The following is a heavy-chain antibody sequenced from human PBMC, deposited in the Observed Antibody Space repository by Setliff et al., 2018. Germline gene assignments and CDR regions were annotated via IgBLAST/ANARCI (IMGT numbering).Heavy chain of an antibody. J-gene: IGHJ4*02. V-gene: IGHV4-59*01. Sequence: ASETLSLTCTVSGDSISNYYWTWIRQPPGKGLEWIGYIYYSGTTNYNPSLKSRVTISVDTSKNQFSLKLRSVTAADTAVYYCARGGTFRYFDFWGQGAPVTVSS. CDR1: GDSISNYY. D-gene: IGHD5-12*01. CDR2: IYYSGTT. CDR3: ARGGTFRYFDF.